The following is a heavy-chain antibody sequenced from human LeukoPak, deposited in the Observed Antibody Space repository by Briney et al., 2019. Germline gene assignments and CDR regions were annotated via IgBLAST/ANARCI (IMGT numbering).Heavy chain of an antibody. Sequence: SETLSLTCAVYGGSFSSYYWSWIRQSPGKGLEWIGEINHSGTTKYNPSLKSRVTISVDTSKNQFSLKLSSVTAADTAVYYCARGWVEYCSSTSCYPTFDYWGQGTLVTVSS. CDR1: GGSFSSYY. CDR3: ARGWVEYCSSTSCYPTFDY. CDR2: INHSGTT. J-gene: IGHJ4*02. D-gene: IGHD2-2*01. V-gene: IGHV4-34*01.